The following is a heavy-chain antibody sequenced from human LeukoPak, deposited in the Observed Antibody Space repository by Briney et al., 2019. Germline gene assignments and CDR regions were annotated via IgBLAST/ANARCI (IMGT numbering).Heavy chain of an antibody. CDR2: IYYSGST. J-gene: IGHJ5*02. Sequence: PSQTLSLTCTVSGGSINSGDYYWSWIRQTPGKGLEWIEYIYYSGSTYYNPSLKSRVTITIETSKNQFSLKLTSVTAADTAVYYCARMKKYVAHGDSNWFDPWGQGTLVTVSS. V-gene: IGHV4-30-4*01. D-gene: IGHD3-10*01. CDR1: GGSINSGDYY. CDR3: ARMKKYVAHGDSNWFDP.